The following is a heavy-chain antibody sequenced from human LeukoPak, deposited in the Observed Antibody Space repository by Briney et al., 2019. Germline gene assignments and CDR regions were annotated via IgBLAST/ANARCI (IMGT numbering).Heavy chain of an antibody. D-gene: IGHD6-19*01. J-gene: IGHJ5*02. Sequence: GGSLRLSCAASGFTFSSYWMHWVRQAPGKGLVLVSRINTDGSSTSYADSVKGRFTMSRDSAKNSLYLQMNSLRVEDTAVYYCARAVAGTHWFDPWGQGTLVSVSS. CDR2: INTDGSST. CDR3: ARAVAGTHWFDP. V-gene: IGHV3-74*01. CDR1: GFTFSSYW.